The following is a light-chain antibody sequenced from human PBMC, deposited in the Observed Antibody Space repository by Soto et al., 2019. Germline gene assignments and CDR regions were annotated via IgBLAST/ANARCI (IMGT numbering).Light chain of an antibody. CDR2: DAS. V-gene: IGKV3-11*01. Sequence: EIVLTQSPATLSLSPGERATLSCRASQSVSKYLAWYQQKPGQAPRLLIYDASLRPTGIPAWFSGSGSGTDFTLSISSLEPEDFAVYYCQLRSNWPPITFGQGTRLEIK. CDR1: QSVSKY. J-gene: IGKJ5*01. CDR3: QLRSNWPPIT.